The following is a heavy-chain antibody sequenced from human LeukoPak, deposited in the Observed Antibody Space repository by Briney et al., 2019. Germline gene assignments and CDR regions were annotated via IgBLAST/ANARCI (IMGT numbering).Heavy chain of an antibody. Sequence: SETLSLTCAVYGGSFSGYYWSWIRQPPGKGLEWIGEINHSGSTNYNPSHKSRVTISVDTSKNQFSLKLSSVTAADTAVYYCARGEPSSGWYFPYNWFDPWGQGTLVTVSS. J-gene: IGHJ5*02. CDR1: GGSFSGYY. D-gene: IGHD6-19*01. V-gene: IGHV4-34*01. CDR2: INHSGST. CDR3: ARGEPSSGWYFPYNWFDP.